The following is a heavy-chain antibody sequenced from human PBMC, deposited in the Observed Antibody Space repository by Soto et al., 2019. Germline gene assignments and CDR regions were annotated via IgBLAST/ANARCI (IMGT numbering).Heavy chain of an antibody. V-gene: IGHV3-23*01. CDR3: ATDLYGDDDFDC. CDR2: INSSGGST. Sequence: EVQLLESGGGLVQPGGSLRLSCAASGFTFISYAMSWVRQAPGKGLEWVSTINSSGGSTYYADSVKGRFTISRDNSKNTLYLQMNSLRAEYTAVYYCATDLYGDDDFDCWGQGTLVTVSS. J-gene: IGHJ4*02. CDR1: GFTFISYA. D-gene: IGHD4-17*01.